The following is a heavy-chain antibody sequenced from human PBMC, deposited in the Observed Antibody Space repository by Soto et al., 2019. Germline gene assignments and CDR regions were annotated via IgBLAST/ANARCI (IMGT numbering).Heavy chain of an antibody. CDR3: TRDRSSGWGGSWSLVDY. CDR1: GFTFGDYA. CDR2: IRSKAYGGTT. Sequence: GGSLRLSCTASGFTFGDYAMSWFRQASGKGLEWVGFIRSKAYGGTTEYAASVKGRFTISRDDSKSIAYLQMNSLKTEDTAVYYFTRDRSSGWGGSWSLVDYWGQGTLVTVSS. D-gene: IGHD1-26*01. J-gene: IGHJ4*02. V-gene: IGHV3-49*03.